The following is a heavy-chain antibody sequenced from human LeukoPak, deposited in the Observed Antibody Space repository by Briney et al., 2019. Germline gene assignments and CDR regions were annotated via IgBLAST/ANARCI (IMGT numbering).Heavy chain of an antibody. D-gene: IGHD4-17*01. J-gene: IGHJ4*02. CDR3: ASSYGDYRYYFDY. CDR2: ISSSSSTI. CDR1: GFSFSSYS. V-gene: IGHV3-48*02. Sequence: GGTLSLSCAASGFSFSSYSMNWVRQAPGKGLEWVSYISSSSSTIYYADSVKGRFTISRDNAKNSLYLQMNSLRDEDTAVYYCASSYGDYRYYFDYWGQGTLVTVSS.